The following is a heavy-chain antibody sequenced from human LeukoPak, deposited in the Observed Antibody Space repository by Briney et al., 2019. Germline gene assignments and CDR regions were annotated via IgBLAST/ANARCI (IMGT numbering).Heavy chain of an antibody. CDR3: ARGGSSRFDQ. CDR2: ISPDGSEK. J-gene: IGHJ4*02. CDR1: GXTFTTYW. D-gene: IGHD6-13*01. Sequence: GGSLRLSCAASGXTFTTYWMSWVRQAPGKGLEWVAKISPDGSEKYYVDSVKGRFTTSRDNAKNSLDLQMSSLRADDTAVYYCARGGSSRFDQWGQGTLVTVSS. V-gene: IGHV3-7*04.